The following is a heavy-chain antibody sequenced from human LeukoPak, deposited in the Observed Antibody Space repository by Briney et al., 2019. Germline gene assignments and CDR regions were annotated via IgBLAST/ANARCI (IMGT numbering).Heavy chain of an antibody. CDR3: ARAGYYDFTAFDI. Sequence: GGSLRLSCAASGFTFSSYSMNWVRQAPGKGLEWVSSISSSSSYIYYADSVKGRFTISRDNAKNSLYLQMNSLRAEDTAVYYCARAGYYDFTAFDIWGQGTMVTVSS. CDR1: GFTFSSYS. CDR2: ISSSSSYI. V-gene: IGHV3-21*01. J-gene: IGHJ3*02. D-gene: IGHD3-3*01.